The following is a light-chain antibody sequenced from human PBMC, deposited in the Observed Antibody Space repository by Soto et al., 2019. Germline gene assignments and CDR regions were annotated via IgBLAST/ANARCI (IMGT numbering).Light chain of an antibody. CDR1: QGISIY. J-gene: IGKJ1*01. Sequence: DIQMTQSPSSLSASVGDRVTITCRASQGISIYLAWYQQKPGRVPKLLIYEASTSQSGVPSRFSGSGSGTDFTLTISSLQPEDVATYYCQKYNSAPRTFGQGTKVEIK. CDR2: EAS. V-gene: IGKV1-27*01. CDR3: QKYNSAPRT.